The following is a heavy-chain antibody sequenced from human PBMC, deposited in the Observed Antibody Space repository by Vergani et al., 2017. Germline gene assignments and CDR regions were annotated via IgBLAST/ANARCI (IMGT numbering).Heavy chain of an antibody. CDR1: GYTFTNYY. Sequence: QVLLVQSGAEVKKPGASVRVSCKTSGYTFTNYYIHWVRQAPGQGLEWMGIINPSGGSTTYAQQFQGRLTMTRDTSTSTVYMDLSNLRSEDTAVYYCARPRGDSLPPDPRRLDYWGQGTLVTVSS. D-gene: IGHD5-18*01. CDR2: INPSGGST. V-gene: IGHV1-46*03. J-gene: IGHJ4*02. CDR3: ARPRGDSLPPDPRRLDY.